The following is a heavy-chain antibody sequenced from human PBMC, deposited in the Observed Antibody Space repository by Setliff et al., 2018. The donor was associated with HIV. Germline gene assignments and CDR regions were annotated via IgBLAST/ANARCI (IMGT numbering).Heavy chain of an antibody. CDR1: GGSISSVNYY. CDR2: IYASGSP. D-gene: IGHD2-15*01. J-gene: IGHJ6*03. V-gene: IGHV4-61*02. CDR3: ARGKDDHNFSPMSLRKTYYYYMDV. Sequence: SETLSLTCNVSGGSISSVNYYWNWIRQPAGKGLEWIGRIYASGSPTYNPSLKTRVTMSIDTSNNQFSLTLSSVTAADTAVYYCARGKDDHNFSPMSLRKTYYYYMDVWGKGTTVTVSS.